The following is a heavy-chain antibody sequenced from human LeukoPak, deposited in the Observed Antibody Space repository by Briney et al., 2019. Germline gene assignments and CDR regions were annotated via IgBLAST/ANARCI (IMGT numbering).Heavy chain of an antibody. J-gene: IGHJ3*02. Sequence: NASETLSLTCTGSGGSISSYYWSWIRQPPGKGLEWIGYIYYSGSTNYNPSLKSRVTISVDTSKNQFSLKLSSVTAADTAVYYCARGVLLWFGEFDGAFDIWGQGTMVTVSS. V-gene: IGHV4-59*01. D-gene: IGHD3-10*01. CDR3: ARGVLLWFGEFDGAFDI. CDR1: GGSISSYY. CDR2: IYYSGST.